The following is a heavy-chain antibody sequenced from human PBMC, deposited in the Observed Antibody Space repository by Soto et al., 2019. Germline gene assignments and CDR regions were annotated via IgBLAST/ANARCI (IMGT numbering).Heavy chain of an antibody. D-gene: IGHD1-26*01. CDR3: ARDGGDTSGSYMAAFDI. CDR1: GGSISSSSYY. Sequence: SETLSLTCTVSGGSISSSSYYWGWIRQPPGKGLEWIGSIYYSGSTYYNPSLKSRVTISVDTSKNQFSLKLSSETAADTAVYYCARDGGDTSGSYMAAFDIWGQGTMVTVSS. V-gene: IGHV4-39*07. J-gene: IGHJ3*02. CDR2: IYYSGST.